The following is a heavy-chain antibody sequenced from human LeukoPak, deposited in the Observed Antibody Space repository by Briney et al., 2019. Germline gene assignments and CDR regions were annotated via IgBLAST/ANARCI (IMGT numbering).Heavy chain of an antibody. J-gene: IGHJ4*02. D-gene: IGHD3-10*01. CDR2: INSDGSST. Sequence: GGSLRLSCAASGFTFSSHWMHWVRQAPGKVLVWVSRINSDGSSTSYADSVKGRFTISRDNAKNTLYLQMNSLRVEDTAVYYCAREWSGFGELPDYWGQGTLVTVSS. CDR3: AREWSGFGELPDY. V-gene: IGHV3-74*01. CDR1: GFTFSSHW.